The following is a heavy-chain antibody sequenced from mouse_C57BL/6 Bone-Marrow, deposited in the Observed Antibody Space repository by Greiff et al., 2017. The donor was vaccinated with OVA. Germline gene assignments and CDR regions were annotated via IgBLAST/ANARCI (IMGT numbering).Heavy chain of an antibody. J-gene: IGHJ3*01. CDR2: INPYNGGT. Sequence: VQLQQSGPVLVKPGASVKMSCTASGYTFTDYYMNWVKQSHGKSLEWIGVINPYNGGTSYNQKFKGKATLTVDKSSSTAYMELNSLTSEDSAVYYCARGTYYYGSSPAYWGKGTLVTVSA. CDR3: ARGTYYYGSSPAY. CDR1: GYTFTDYY. V-gene: IGHV1-19*01. D-gene: IGHD1-1*01.